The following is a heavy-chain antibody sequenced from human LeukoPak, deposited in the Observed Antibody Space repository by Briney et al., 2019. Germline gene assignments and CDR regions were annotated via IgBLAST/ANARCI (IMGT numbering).Heavy chain of an antibody. Sequence: GGSLRLSCAASGFTFNDYYMSWLRQAPGKSLEWVSYMSGSGGFTTFYADSVKGRFTISRDDAKNLLYLQMHNLRSEDTAVYFCARDTVYGNYYFDNWGQGILVTVSS. D-gene: IGHD4-11*01. CDR2: MSGSGGFTT. CDR1: GFTFNDYY. CDR3: ARDTVYGNYYFDN. V-gene: IGHV3-11*01. J-gene: IGHJ4*02.